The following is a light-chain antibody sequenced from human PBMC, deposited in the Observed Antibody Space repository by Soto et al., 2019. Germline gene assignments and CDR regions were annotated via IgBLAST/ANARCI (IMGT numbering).Light chain of an antibody. Sequence: QSVLTQPASVSGSPGQSITISCTGTSNDIGRYNYVSWYQQHPGKAPKLIIYEVSNRPSGVSNRFSGSKSANTASLTISGLQAEDEADYYCTSYTSSSTYVFGGGTKVTVL. J-gene: IGLJ1*01. V-gene: IGLV2-14*01. CDR3: TSYTSSSTYV. CDR1: SNDIGRYNY. CDR2: EVS.